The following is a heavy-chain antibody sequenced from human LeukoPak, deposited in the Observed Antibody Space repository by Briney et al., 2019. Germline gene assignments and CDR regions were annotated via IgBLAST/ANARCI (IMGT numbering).Heavy chain of an antibody. Sequence: GGSLRLSCAASGFTFSDYYMTWIRQAPGKGLEWVSYISGVASDIYYGDSVKGRFTISRDNAKNSVYLQMNSLRAEDTAVYYCARRGALGMDVWGQGTTVTVSS. D-gene: IGHD1-26*01. CDR3: ARRGALGMDV. V-gene: IGHV3-11*01. CDR2: ISGVASDI. CDR1: GFTFSDYY. J-gene: IGHJ6*02.